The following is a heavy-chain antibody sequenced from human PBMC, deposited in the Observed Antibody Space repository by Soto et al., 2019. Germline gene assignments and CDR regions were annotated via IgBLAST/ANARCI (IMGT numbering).Heavy chain of an antibody. V-gene: IGHV4-39*07. Sequence: PSETLSLTCTVSGGSISSSTYYWGWIRKPPGKGLEWIGSIYYSGSTYYNPSLKSRVTISVDTSKNQFSLKLSSVTAADTAVYYCASGPSPYYDILTGYSHWGQGTLVTVSS. CDR3: ASGPSPYYDILTGYSH. CDR1: GGSISSSTYY. D-gene: IGHD3-9*01. CDR2: IYYSGST. J-gene: IGHJ4*02.